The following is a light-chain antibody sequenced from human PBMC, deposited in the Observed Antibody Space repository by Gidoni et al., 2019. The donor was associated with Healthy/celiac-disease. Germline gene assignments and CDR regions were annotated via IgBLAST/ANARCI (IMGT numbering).Light chain of an antibody. CDR1: QRVSSSY. CDR2: GAS. Sequence: IVLTQTTGTLSLSPGERPLLSSRARQRVSSSYLAWYQQKPGQAPRLLIYGASSRATGIPDRFSGSGSGTDFTLTISRLEPEDFAVYYCQQYGSSLPLTFGQGTKVEIK. J-gene: IGKJ1*01. V-gene: IGKV3-20*01. CDR3: QQYGSSLPLT.